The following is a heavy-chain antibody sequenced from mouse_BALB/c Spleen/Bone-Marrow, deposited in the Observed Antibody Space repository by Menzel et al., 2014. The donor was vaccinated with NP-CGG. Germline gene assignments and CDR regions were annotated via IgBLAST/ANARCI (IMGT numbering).Heavy chain of an antibody. CDR1: GFNIXDTY. J-gene: IGHJ3*01. V-gene: IGHV14-3*02. Sequence: EVQLVESGAELVKPGASVKLSCTASGFNIXDTYMHWVKQRPEQGLEWIGRIDPANGNTKYDPKFQGKATTTADTSSNTAYLQLSSLTSEDTAVYYCARNGNYGAWFAYWGQGTLVTVSA. D-gene: IGHD2-1*01. CDR2: IDPANGNT. CDR3: ARNGNYGAWFAY.